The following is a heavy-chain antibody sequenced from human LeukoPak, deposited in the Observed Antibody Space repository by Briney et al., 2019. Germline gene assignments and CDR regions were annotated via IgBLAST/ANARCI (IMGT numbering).Heavy chain of an antibody. D-gene: IGHD3-9*01. V-gene: IGHV3-48*01. CDR2: ISSSSSTI. CDR1: GFTFSSYE. Sequence: HPGGSLRLSCAASGFTFSSYEMNWVRQAPGKGLEWVSYISSSSSTIYYADSVKGRFTISRDNAKNSLYLQMNSLRAEDTAVYYCARDIRYYDILTGYNYYYYMDVWGKGTTVTVSS. CDR3: ARDIRYYDILTGYNYYYYMDV. J-gene: IGHJ6*03.